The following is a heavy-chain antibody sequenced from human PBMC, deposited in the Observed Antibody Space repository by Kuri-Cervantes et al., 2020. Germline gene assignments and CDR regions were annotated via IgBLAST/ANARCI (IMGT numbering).Heavy chain of an antibody. CDR1: GFTFSNSW. CDR3: ARLKHYYDSSGYYYYYGMDV. V-gene: IGHV3-7*01. CDR2: IKQDGSDK. J-gene: IGHJ6*02. D-gene: IGHD3-22*01. Sequence: GESLKISCAASGFTFSNSWMSWVRQAPGKGLEWVANIKQDGSDKNYVDSVKGRFTISRDNAKNSLYLQMNSLRAEDTAVYYCARLKHYYDSSGYYYYYGMDVWGQGTTVTVSS.